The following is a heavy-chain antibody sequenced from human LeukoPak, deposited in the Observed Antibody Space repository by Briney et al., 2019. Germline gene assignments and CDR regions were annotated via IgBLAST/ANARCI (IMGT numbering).Heavy chain of an antibody. J-gene: IGHJ6*03. CDR2: INHSGST. CDR3: ARGREQLVYVYYYYYMDV. V-gene: IGHV4-34*01. Sequence: SETLSLTCGVYGGSFSANYWSWIRQPPGKGLEWIGEINHSGSTNYNPSLKSRVTISVDTSKNQFSLKLSSVTAADTAVYYCARGREQLVYVYYYYYMDVWGKGTTVTVSS. CDR1: GGSFSANY. D-gene: IGHD6-6*01.